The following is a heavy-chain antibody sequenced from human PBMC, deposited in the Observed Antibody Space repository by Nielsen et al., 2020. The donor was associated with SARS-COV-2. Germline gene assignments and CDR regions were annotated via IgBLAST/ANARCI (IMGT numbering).Heavy chain of an antibody. D-gene: IGHD6-13*01. Sequence: GESLKISCTASGFSFMTYNMHWVRQAPGKGLEWVAAILHYGGNVYHADSVKGRFTISRDNAKNSLYLQMNSLRAEDTAVYYCAREAAAAAGWGQGTLVTVSS. V-gene: IGHV3-30*04. CDR1: GFSFMTYN. CDR3: AREAAAAAG. CDR2: ILHYGGNV. J-gene: IGHJ4*02.